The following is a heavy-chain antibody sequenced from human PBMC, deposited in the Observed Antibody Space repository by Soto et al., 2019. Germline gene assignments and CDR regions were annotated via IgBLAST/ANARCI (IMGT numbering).Heavy chain of an antibody. V-gene: IGHV4-34*01. J-gene: IGHJ6*03. CDR3: ARRWLLQYYMDV. CDR1: GGSFSGYY. Sequence: SETLSLTCAVYGGSFSGYYWSWIRQPPGKGLEWIGEINHSGSTNYNPSLKSRVTISVDTSKNQFSLKLSSVTAADTAVYYCARRWLLQYYMDVWGKGTTVTVSS. CDR2: INHSGST. D-gene: IGHD3-22*01.